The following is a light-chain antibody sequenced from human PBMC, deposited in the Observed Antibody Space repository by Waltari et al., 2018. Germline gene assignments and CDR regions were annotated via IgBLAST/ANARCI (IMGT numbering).Light chain of an antibody. Sequence: SSELTQDPAVSVALGQTVRITCQGDSLRSYDASWYQQKPGQAPILVIYGKDNRPSGIPDRFFGSTSGNTASLTITGSQAEDEADHYCHSRVVSNVRGAFGGGTKLTVL. CDR1: SLRSYD. CDR3: HSRVVSNVRGA. CDR2: GKD. J-gene: IGLJ2*01. V-gene: IGLV3-19*01.